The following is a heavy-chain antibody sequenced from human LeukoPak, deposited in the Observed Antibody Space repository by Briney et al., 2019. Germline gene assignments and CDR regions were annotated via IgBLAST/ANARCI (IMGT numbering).Heavy chain of an antibody. CDR3: ASFRQTFGVAPEYYYFDY. CDR1: GFTFSRFW. D-gene: IGHD3-3*01. J-gene: IGHJ4*02. V-gene: IGHV3-7*01. Sequence: GGSLRLSCAVSGFTFSRFWMSWVRQAPGKGLEWVANIKQDGSEKYYVDSVKGRFTISRDNAKNSLYLQMNSLRAEDTAVYYCASFRQTFGVAPEYYYFDYWGQGTLVTVSS. CDR2: IKQDGSEK.